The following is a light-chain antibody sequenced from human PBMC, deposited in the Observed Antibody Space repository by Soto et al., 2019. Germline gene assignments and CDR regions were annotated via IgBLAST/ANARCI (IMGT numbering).Light chain of an antibody. CDR1: QSVSSY. Sequence: LSCRASQSVSSYLAWYQQKPGQAPRLLIYDASNRATGIPARFSGSGSGTDLTRYICGLGLQAFPLYRSKQLSARLSGAFGQGTKVDIK. J-gene: IGKJ1*01. CDR3: KQLSARLSGA. V-gene: IGKV3-11*01. CDR2: DAS.